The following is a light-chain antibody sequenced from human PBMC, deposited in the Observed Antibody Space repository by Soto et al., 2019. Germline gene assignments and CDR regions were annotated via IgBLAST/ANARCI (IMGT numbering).Light chain of an antibody. CDR3: CSYAGSTTCYV. J-gene: IGLJ1*01. CDR1: SSDVGGYNL. V-gene: IGLV2-23*02. Sequence: QSALTQPASVSGSPGQSITISCTGTSSDVGGYNLVSWYQQHPGKAPILMIYEVSRRPSGVSDRFSGSKSGNTASLTTSGLQAEDDADYYCCSYAGSTTCYVFGTGTKVTVL. CDR2: EVS.